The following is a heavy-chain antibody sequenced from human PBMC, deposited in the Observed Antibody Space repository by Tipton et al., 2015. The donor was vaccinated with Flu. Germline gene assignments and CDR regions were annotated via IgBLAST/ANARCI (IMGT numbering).Heavy chain of an antibody. V-gene: IGHV3-23*01. D-gene: IGHD2-15*01. J-gene: IGHJ3*02. Sequence: GSLRLSCAASGFTFSSYAMSWVRQAPGKGLEWVSAISGSGGSTYYADSVKGRFTISRDNSKNTLYLQMNSLRAEDTAVYYCAGGSAQIEAAFNIWGQGTMVTVSS. CDR1: GFTFSSYA. CDR2: ISGSGGST. CDR3: AGGSAQIEAAFNI.